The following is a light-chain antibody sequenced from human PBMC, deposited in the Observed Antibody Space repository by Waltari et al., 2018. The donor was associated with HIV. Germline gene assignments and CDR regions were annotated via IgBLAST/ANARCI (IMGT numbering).Light chain of an antibody. Sequence: DIQMTQSPSTLSASVGDRVTITCRASQSISSWLAWYQQKPGKAPNLLIYKASSLESGVPSRFSGSGSGTEFTLTISSLQPDDFATYYCQQYNSYAYSFGQGTKLVIK. CDR2: KAS. CDR1: QSISSW. J-gene: IGKJ2*03. CDR3: QQYNSYAYS. V-gene: IGKV1-5*03.